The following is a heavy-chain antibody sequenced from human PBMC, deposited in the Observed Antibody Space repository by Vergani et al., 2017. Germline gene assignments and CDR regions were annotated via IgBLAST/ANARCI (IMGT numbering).Heavy chain of an antibody. V-gene: IGHV4-59*11. Sequence: QVQLQESGPGLVKPSETLSLTCTVSGGSISSHYWSWIRQPPGKGLEWIGYIYYSGSTNYNPSLKSRVTISVDTSKNQFSLKLSSVTAADTAVYYCARDVLTYYYGSGSYHDYWGQGTLVTVSS. D-gene: IGHD3-10*01. CDR1: GGSISSHY. CDR3: ARDVLTYYYGSGSYHDY. J-gene: IGHJ4*02. CDR2: IYYSGST.